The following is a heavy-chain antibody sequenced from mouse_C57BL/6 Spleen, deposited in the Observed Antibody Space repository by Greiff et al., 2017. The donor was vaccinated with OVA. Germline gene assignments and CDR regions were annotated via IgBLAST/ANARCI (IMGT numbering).Heavy chain of an antibody. Sequence: VQLQQSGPGMVKPSQSLSLTCTVTGYSITSGYDWHWIRHFPGNKLEWMGYISYSGSTNYNPSLKSRISITHDTSKNHFFLKLNSVTTEDTATYYCARALDHFDYWGQGTTLTVSS. CDR2: ISYSGST. V-gene: IGHV3-1*01. J-gene: IGHJ2*01. CDR1: GYSITSGYD. CDR3: ARALDHFDY.